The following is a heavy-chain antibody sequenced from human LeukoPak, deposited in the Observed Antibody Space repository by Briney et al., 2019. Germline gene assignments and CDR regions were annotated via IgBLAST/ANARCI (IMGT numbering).Heavy chain of an antibody. V-gene: IGHV3-66*01. CDR3: ARGMPATAIRPYFDS. CDR1: GFTVSNNY. D-gene: IGHD2-2*02. CDR2: IYGSGST. Sequence: PGGSLRLSCTASGFTVSNNYMTWVRQAPGKGLEGVSVIYGSGSTFYADSVKGRFTISRDSSKNTLYLQMDSLRAEDTAVYYCARGMPATAIRPYFDSWGQETLVTVSS. J-gene: IGHJ4*02.